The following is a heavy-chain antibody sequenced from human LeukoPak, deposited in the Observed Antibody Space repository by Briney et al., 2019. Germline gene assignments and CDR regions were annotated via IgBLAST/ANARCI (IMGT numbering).Heavy chain of an antibody. CDR2: VSGSGGST. Sequence: PGESLRLSCAASGFTFSSYAMSWVRQAPGKGLEWVSAVSGSGGSTYYADSVQGRFTISRDDSKNTLYLQMNSLRAEDTAVYYCAKDYRYAIAAAGRQYNWFDSWGQGTLVTVSS. CDR1: GFTFSSYA. CDR3: AKDYRYAIAAAGRQYNWFDS. V-gene: IGHV3-23*01. J-gene: IGHJ5*01. D-gene: IGHD6-13*01.